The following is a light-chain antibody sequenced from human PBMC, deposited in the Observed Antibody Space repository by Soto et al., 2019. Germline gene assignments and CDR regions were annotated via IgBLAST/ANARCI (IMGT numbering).Light chain of an antibody. CDR1: SSDVGSYNL. CDR3: CSYAGSSTFGHYV. V-gene: IGLV2-23*02. Sequence: QSVLTQPASVSGSPGQSITISCTGTSSDVGSYNLVSWYQQHPGKAPKLMIYEVSKRPSGVSNRFSGSKSGNTASLTISGLQAEDEADYYCCSYAGSSTFGHYVFGTGTKVTVL. CDR2: EVS. J-gene: IGLJ1*01.